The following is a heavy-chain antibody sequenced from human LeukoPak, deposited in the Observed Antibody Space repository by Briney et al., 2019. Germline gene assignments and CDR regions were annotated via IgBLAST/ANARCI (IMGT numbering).Heavy chain of an antibody. Sequence: GGSLRLSCSASGFTFSSYAMHWVRQAPGKGLEYVSAISSNGGSTYYADSVKGRFTISRDNSKNTLYLQMSSLRAEDTAVYYCVNLMTFSSLDYWGRGTLVTVSS. CDR3: VNLMTFSSLDY. CDR2: ISSNGGST. V-gene: IGHV3-64D*09. CDR1: GFTFSSYA. J-gene: IGHJ4*02. D-gene: IGHD2/OR15-2a*01.